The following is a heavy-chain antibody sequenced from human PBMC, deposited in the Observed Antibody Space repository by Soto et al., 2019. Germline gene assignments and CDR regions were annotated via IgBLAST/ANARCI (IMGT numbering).Heavy chain of an antibody. Sequence: QVQLQESGPGLVKPSQTLSLTCTVSGGSISSGGYYWSWIRQHPGKGLEWIGYIYYSGSTYYNPSLKSRVTISVDTSKNQFSLKLSSVTAADTAVYYCARSNDILTGYYQPVLSWGQGTMVTVSS. J-gene: IGHJ3*01. CDR2: IYYSGST. CDR1: GGSISSGGYY. D-gene: IGHD3-9*01. V-gene: IGHV4-31*03. CDR3: ARSNDILTGYYQPVLS.